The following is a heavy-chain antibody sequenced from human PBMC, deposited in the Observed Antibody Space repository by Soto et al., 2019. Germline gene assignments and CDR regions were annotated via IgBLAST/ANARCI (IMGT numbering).Heavy chain of an antibody. CDR3: ARVVPGAEAWFGP. J-gene: IGHJ5*02. CDR1: GYTFSNYG. D-gene: IGHD2-2*01. V-gene: IGHV1-18*01. Sequence: ASVKVSCKTSGYTFSNYGITWARQAPGQPLEWLGWISLYSDGTNYAQKFQGRVSMTTDTSTTTAFMELRSLRSDDTAVYYCARVVPGAEAWFGPWGQGTLVTVSS. CDR2: ISLYSDGT.